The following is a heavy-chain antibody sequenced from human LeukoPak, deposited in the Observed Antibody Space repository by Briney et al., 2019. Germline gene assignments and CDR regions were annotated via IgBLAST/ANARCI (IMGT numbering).Heavy chain of an antibody. CDR3: ANGLAAGSQYFDY. Sequence: GGSLRLSCAASGFTLSTYGMSWVRQAPGKGLEWVSAVGSDGINTAYTDSVKGRFTISRDNSKNTLYLQLSSLRAEDTALYYCANGLAAGSQYFDYWGQGTLVTVSS. CDR2: VGSDGINT. D-gene: IGHD6-25*01. CDR1: GFTLSTYG. J-gene: IGHJ4*02. V-gene: IGHV3-23*01.